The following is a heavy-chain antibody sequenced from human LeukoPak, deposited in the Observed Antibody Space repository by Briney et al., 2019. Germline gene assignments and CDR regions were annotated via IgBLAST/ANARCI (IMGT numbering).Heavy chain of an antibody. Sequence: SETLSLTCTVSGGSISSYYWSWIRQPPGKGLDWIGYIYYSGSTNYNPSLKSRVTISVDTSKNQFSLKLSSVTAADTAVYYCARGRMAYDSSGYYLYWGQGTLVTVSS. D-gene: IGHD3-22*01. J-gene: IGHJ4*02. V-gene: IGHV4-59*01. CDR2: IYYSGST. CDR1: GGSISSYY. CDR3: ARGRMAYDSSGYYLY.